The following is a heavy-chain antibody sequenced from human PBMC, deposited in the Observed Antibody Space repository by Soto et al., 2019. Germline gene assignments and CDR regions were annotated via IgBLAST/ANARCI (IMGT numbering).Heavy chain of an antibody. CDR2: ISYDGSNK. Sequence: QVQLVESGGGVVQPGRSLRLSCAASGFTFSSYGMHWVRQAPGKGLEWVAVISYDGSNKYYADSVKGRFTISRDNSKNTLYLQMNSLRAEDTAVYYCAKTDSIVGATFDYWGQGTLVTVSS. V-gene: IGHV3-30*18. CDR3: AKTDSIVGATFDY. CDR1: GFTFSSYG. D-gene: IGHD1-26*01. J-gene: IGHJ4*02.